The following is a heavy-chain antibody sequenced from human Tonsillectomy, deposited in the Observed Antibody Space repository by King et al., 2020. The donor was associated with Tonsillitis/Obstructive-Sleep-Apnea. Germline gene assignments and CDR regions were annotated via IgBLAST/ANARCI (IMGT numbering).Heavy chain of an antibody. D-gene: IGHD3-10*01. CDR2: IDWDDDT. Sequence: VTLKESGPALVKPTQTLTLTCTFSGFSLSTSGMCVSWIRQPPGKALEWLARIDWDDDTYYSTSLKTRLTVSRDTSKKQVVLTMTNMDPVDTATYYCARIVCDYGSGSSLYFDYWGQGTLVTVSS. V-gene: IGHV2-70*11. CDR3: ARIVCDYGSGSSLYFDY. CDR1: GFSLSTSGMC. J-gene: IGHJ4*02.